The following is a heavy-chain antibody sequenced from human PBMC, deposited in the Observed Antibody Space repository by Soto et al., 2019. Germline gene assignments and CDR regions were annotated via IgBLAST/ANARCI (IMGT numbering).Heavy chain of an antibody. CDR2: ISAYNGNT. CDR1: GYTFTSYG. CDR3: ARRVTSGWYADY. Sequence: ASVKGSCKAAGYTFTSYGISWVRQAPGQGLEWMGWISAYNGNTNYAQKLQGRVTMTTDTSTSTAYMELRSLRSDDTAVYYCARRVTSGWYADYWGQGTLVTVSS. D-gene: IGHD6-19*01. V-gene: IGHV1-18*01. J-gene: IGHJ4*02.